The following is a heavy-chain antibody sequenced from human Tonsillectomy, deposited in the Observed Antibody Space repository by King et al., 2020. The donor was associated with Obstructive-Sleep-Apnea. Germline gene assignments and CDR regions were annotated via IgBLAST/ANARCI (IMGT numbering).Heavy chain of an antibody. CDR2: ISYDGSNK. J-gene: IGHJ4*02. Sequence: VQLVESGGGVVQPGRSLRLSCAASGFTFSSYAMHWVRQAPGKGLEWVAVISYDGSNKYYGDSVKGRFTISSDNSKNTLYLQMNSLRAEDTAVYYCASGYVILTGSGTPFDYWGQGTLVTVSS. V-gene: IGHV3-30*04. D-gene: IGHD3-9*01. CDR3: ASGYVILTGSGTPFDY. CDR1: GFTFSSYA.